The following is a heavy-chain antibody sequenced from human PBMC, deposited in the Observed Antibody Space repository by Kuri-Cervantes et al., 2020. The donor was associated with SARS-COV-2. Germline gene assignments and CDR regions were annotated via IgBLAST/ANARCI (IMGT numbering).Heavy chain of an antibody. V-gene: IGHV3-48*01. Sequence: GESLKISCAASGFTFSSYWKSWVRQAPGKGLEWVSYISSSSSTIYYADSVKGRFTISRDNAKNSLYLQMNSLRAEDTAVYYCARDGPLQGPGTAYWGQGTLVTVSS. CDR3: ARDGPLQGPGTAY. D-gene: IGHD2-21*02. CDR1: GFTFSSYW. CDR2: ISSSSSTI. J-gene: IGHJ4*02.